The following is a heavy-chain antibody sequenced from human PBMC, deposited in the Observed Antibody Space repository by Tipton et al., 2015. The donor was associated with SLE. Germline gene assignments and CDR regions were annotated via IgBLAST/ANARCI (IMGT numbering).Heavy chain of an antibody. CDR2: LSYGGST. Sequence: TLSLTCSVSSDSTRSSSFYWGWNRQPPGKGLEWIGSLSYGGSTYYNPSLQSRVTIPGDTSKSHFSLNLNSVTAADTAVYYCARSDGDYKVDYWGQGTLVTVSS. D-gene: IGHD4-17*01. J-gene: IGHJ4*02. CDR1: SDSTRSSSFY. V-gene: IGHV4-39*07. CDR3: ARSDGDYKVDY.